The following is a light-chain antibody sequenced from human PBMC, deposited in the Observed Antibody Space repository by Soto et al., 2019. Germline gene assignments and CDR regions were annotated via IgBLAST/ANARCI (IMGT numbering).Light chain of an antibody. V-gene: IGLV2-14*01. Sequence: QSALTQPASVSGSPGQSITISCTGSSSDVGGYNYASWYQQHPGKAPKLMIYEVSNRPSGVSNRFSGSKSGNTASLTISGLQAEDEADYYCSSYTRTTLVVFGGGTKLTVL. J-gene: IGLJ2*01. CDR1: SSDVGGYNY. CDR2: EVS. CDR3: SSYTRTTLVV.